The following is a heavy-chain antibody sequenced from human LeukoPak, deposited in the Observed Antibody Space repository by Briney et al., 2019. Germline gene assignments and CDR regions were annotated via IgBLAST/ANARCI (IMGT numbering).Heavy chain of an antibody. V-gene: IGHV1-69*13. J-gene: IGHJ4*02. CDR2: IIPIFGTA. Sequence: SVKVSCKASGDTFSSYAISWVRQAPGQGLEWMGVIIPIFGTANYAQKFQGRVTITADESTSTAYMELSSLRSEDTGVYYCARGFGRGSGSYPFDYWGQGTLVTVSS. D-gene: IGHD3-10*01. CDR1: GDTFSSYA. CDR3: ARGFGRGSGSYPFDY.